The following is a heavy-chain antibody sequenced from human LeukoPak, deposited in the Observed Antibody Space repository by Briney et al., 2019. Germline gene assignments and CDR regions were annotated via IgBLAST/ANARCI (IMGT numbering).Heavy chain of an antibody. V-gene: IGHV2-5*01. D-gene: IGHD1-26*01. J-gene: IGHJ4*02. CDR3: AHRGEGAKPLY. Sequence: SGPTLVHPTQTLTLTCTFSGFSLRTSGVGVGWIRQPPGKALEWLALIYWNDDERYSPSLKSRLTITKDTSKNQVVLTMTNMDPVDTATYYCAHRGEGAKPLYWGQGTLVTVSS. CDR1: GFSLRTSGVG. CDR2: IYWNDDE.